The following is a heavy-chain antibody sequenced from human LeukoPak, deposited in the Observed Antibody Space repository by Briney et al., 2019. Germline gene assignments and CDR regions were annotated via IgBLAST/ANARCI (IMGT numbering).Heavy chain of an antibody. CDR1: GFTVSSNY. CDR2: IYSGGTT. CDR3: ARERGGVVGGSLDAFDI. V-gene: IGHV3-53*01. J-gene: IGHJ3*02. D-gene: IGHD1-26*01. Sequence: PGGSLRLSRAASGFTVSSNYMSWVRQAPGKGLEWVSFIYSGGTTYYADSVKGRFTISRDNSKNTLYLQMNSLRAEDTAVYYCARERGGVVGGSLDAFDIWGQGTMVTVSS.